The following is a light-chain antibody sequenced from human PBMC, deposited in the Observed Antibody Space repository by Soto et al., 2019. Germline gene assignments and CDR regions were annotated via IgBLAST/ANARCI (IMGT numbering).Light chain of an antibody. V-gene: IGLV1-44*01. CDR1: SSNIGSNT. CDR2: SNN. CDR3: AAWDDSLNGNWV. Sequence: QSALTQPPSASGTPGQRVTISCSGSSSNIGSNTVNWYQQLTGTAPKLLIYSNNQRPSGVPDRFSGSKSGTSASLAISGLQSEDEADYYCAAWDDSLNGNWVFGGGTKLTVL. J-gene: IGLJ3*02.